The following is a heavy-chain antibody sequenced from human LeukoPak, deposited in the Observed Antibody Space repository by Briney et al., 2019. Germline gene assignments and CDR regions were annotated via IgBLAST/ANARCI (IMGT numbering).Heavy chain of an antibody. J-gene: IGHJ3*02. CDR2: ISGSGGST. CDR1: GFTFSSYG. D-gene: IGHD3-22*01. Sequence: PGGSLRLSCAASGFTFSSYGMSWVRQAPGKGLEWVSAISGSGGSTYYADSVKGRFTISRDNSKNTPYLQMNSLRAEDTAVYYCAKEAEPIYDSILPVADAFDIWGQGTMVTVSS. V-gene: IGHV3-23*01. CDR3: AKEAEPIYDSILPVADAFDI.